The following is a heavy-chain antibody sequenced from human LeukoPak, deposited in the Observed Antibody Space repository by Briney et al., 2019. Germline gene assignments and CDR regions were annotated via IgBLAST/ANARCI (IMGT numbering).Heavy chain of an antibody. CDR2: IYYSRST. J-gene: IGHJ5*02. Sequence: SETLSLTCTVSGGSFSSYYWCWIRQPPGKGLEWIGYIYYSRSTNYNPSIKSRVTISVDTSKNKCSLKLSSVTAAGTAVYYCAREGGWAFDPWGQGTLVTVSS. V-gene: IGHV4-59*01. D-gene: IGHD5-12*01. CDR3: AREGGWAFDP. CDR1: GGSFSSYY.